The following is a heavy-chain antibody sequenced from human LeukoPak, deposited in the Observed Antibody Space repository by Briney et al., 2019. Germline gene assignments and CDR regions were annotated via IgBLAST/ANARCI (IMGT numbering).Heavy chain of an antibody. J-gene: IGHJ4*02. CDR3: ASGTGGGNPFDY. CDR2: IYTSGST. Sequence: PSETLSLTCTVSGGSISSYYWNWIRQPPGKGLEWIGRIYTSGSTYYNPSLKSRVTISVDTSKNQFSLKLSSVTAADTAVYYCASGTGGGNPFDYWGQGTLVTVSS. V-gene: IGHV4-4*07. D-gene: IGHD4-23*01. CDR1: GGSISSYY.